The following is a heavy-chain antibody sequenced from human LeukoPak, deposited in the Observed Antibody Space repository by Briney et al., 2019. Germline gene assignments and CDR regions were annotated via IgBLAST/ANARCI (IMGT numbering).Heavy chain of an antibody. Sequence: SSETLSLTCTVSGVSISSSNSYWGWIRQPPGKGLEWIGSIYYSGSTYYNPSLKSRVTISVDTSKNQFSLKLSSVTAADTAVYFCARDAAMINLIVVAPDAFDTWGQGTVVTVSS. V-gene: IGHV4-39*07. CDR1: GVSISSSNSY. CDR2: IYYSGST. J-gene: IGHJ3*02. CDR3: ARDAAMINLIVVAPDAFDT. D-gene: IGHD3-22*01.